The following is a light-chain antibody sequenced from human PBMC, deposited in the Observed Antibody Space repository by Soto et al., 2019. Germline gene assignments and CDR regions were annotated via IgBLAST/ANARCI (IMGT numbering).Light chain of an antibody. CDR1: QSISTW. CDR3: HQYDTYRT. Sequence: DIQMTQSPSTLSASLGDRVTISFRASQSISTWLDWYQQKSGKAPKLLIYKTSSVESGVPSRFSGSGSGTEFTLTISSLQPDDFATYYCHQYDTYRTFGQGTKVDIK. CDR2: KTS. J-gene: IGKJ1*01. V-gene: IGKV1-5*03.